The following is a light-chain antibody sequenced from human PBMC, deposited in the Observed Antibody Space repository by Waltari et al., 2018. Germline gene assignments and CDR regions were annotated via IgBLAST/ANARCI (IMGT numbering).Light chain of an antibody. CDR1: SSNIGRYS. CDR3: AVWDDSLNGPV. Sequence: QSVLTQPPSASGTPGQRVTMSCSGSSSNIGRYSVNWYQQLPGTAPKLLIHNSHQRPSGVPDRFSGSQSGTSASLAVSGLLSEDEGDYYCAVWDDSLNGPVFGRGTKLTVL. J-gene: IGLJ3*02. CDR2: NSH. V-gene: IGLV1-44*01.